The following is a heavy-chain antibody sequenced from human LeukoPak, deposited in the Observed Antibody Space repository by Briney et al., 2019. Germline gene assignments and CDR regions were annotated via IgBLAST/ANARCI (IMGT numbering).Heavy chain of an antibody. CDR3: ARGPYCGGDCYSYYYYGMDV. D-gene: IGHD2-21*02. CDR2: IYYSGST. V-gene: IGHV4-59*01. Sequence: PSETLSLTCTVSGGSISSYYWSWIRQPPGKGLEWIGYIYYSGSTNYNPSLKSRVTISVDTSKNQFSLKLSSVTAADTAVYYCARGPYCGGDCYSYYYYGMDVWGQGTTVTVSS. J-gene: IGHJ6*02. CDR1: GGSISSYY.